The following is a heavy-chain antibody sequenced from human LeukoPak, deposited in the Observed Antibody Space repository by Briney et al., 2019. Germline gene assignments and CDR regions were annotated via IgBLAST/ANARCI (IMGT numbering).Heavy chain of an antibody. CDR2: THQSGAT. J-gene: IGHJ4*02. Sequence: SETLSLTCTVSGASISSTSHNWDWLRQPPGKGLESIGSTHQSGATYYNPSLESRVTISIDTSKNQFSLKLTSVTAADTAIYYCARRPKQPGFWSGYVDYWGLGALVTVSS. CDR1: GASISSTSHN. CDR3: ARRPKQPGFWSGYVDY. V-gene: IGHV4-39*01. D-gene: IGHD3-3*01.